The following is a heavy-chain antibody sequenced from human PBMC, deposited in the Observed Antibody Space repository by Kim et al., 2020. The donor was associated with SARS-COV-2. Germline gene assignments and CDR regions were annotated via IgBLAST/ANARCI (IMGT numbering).Heavy chain of an antibody. Sequence: QKFQGRVTITRDTSASTAYMELSSLRSEDTAVYYCARDRSRVVAATPFDYWGQGTLVTVSS. D-gene: IGHD2-15*01. V-gene: IGHV1-3*01. J-gene: IGHJ4*02. CDR3: ARDRSRVVAATPFDY.